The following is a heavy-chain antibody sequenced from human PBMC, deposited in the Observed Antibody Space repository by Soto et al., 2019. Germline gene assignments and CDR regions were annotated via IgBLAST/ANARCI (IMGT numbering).Heavy chain of an antibody. V-gene: IGHV4-39*01. CDR1: SGSISNSDSF. Sequence: QLQLQESGPGLVTPSETLSLTCTVSSGSISNSDSFWGWIRQPPGKVLEWIGSSNYRGSTYYNPSLKSRITVSVDTSKNQFSLKLSSVTAADTAVYFCAKTGFWSHNRVAAYWGQGTLVTVSS. CDR3: AKTGFWSHNRVAAY. CDR2: SNYRGST. D-gene: IGHD3-3*01. J-gene: IGHJ4*02.